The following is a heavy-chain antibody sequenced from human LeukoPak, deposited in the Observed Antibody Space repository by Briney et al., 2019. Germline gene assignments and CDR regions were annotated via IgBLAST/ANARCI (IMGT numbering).Heavy chain of an antibody. V-gene: IGHV3-53*01. J-gene: IGHJ2*01. D-gene: IGHD3-22*01. CDR3: ARADYYDSSGYQFYWYFDL. CDR1: GFTVSSNY. CDR2: IYSGGST. Sequence: PGGSLRLSCAASGFTVSSNYMSWVRQAPGKGLEWVSVIYSGGSTYYADSVKGRFTISRDNSKNTLYLQMNSLRAEDTAVYYCARADYYDSSGYQFYWYFDLWGRGTLVTVSS.